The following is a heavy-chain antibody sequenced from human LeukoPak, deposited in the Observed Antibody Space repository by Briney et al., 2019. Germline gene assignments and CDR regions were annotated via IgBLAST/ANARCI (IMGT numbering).Heavy chain of an antibody. D-gene: IGHD2-15*01. CDR3: ARDRDIVVDRGWFDL. Sequence: SETLSLTCAVYGGSFSTYYWSWIRQPPGKGLEWIGEINHSGSTNYNPSLMSRVTISVDTSKNQFSLKLSSVTAADTAVYYCARDRDIVVDRGWFDLWGQGTLVTVSS. J-gene: IGHJ5*02. V-gene: IGHV4-34*01. CDR1: GGSFSTYY. CDR2: INHSGST.